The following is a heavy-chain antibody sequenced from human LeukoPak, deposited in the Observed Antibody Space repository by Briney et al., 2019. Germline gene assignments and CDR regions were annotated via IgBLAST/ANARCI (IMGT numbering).Heavy chain of an antibody. V-gene: IGHV3-20*04. J-gene: IGHJ4*02. CDR2: INWNGGST. CDR3: ARSPAATAQGPFDY. D-gene: IGHD6-25*01. Sequence: LPGPSLRLSCSPSGFTFDDYTMSGVRQPPGKGLDWVWVINWNGGSTGYADSVKGRFTISRDNAKNSLYLQMNSLRAEDTALYYCARSPAATAQGPFDYWGQGTLVTVSS. CDR1: GFTFDDYT.